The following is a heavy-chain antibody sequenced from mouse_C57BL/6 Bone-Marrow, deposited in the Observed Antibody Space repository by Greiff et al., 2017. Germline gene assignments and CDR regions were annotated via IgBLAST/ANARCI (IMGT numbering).Heavy chain of an antibody. V-gene: IGHV1-22*01. Sequence: VQLQQSGPELVKPGASVKMSCKASGYTFTDYNMHWVKQSHGKSLEWIGYINPNNGGTSYNQKFKGKATLTVNKSSSKAYMELRSLTSADSAVYYCATDYDSSSYNYAMDYGGQGTSVTVSS. CDR3: ATDYDSSSYNYAMDY. CDR2: INPNNGGT. CDR1: GYTFTDYN. J-gene: IGHJ4*01. D-gene: IGHD1-1*01.